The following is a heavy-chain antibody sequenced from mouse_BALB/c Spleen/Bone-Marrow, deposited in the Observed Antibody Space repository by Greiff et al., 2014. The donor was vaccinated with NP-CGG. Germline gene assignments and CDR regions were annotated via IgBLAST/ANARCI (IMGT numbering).Heavy chain of an antibody. CDR3: AREYGYFDV. J-gene: IGHJ1*01. D-gene: IGHD1-1*02. CDR1: GFTFTDYY. Sequence: EVKLMESGGGLVQPGGSLRLSCATSGFTFTDYYMSWVRQPPGKALEWLGFIRNKASGYTPDYSASVKGRFTISRDNSQSILYLQMNTLRAEDSATYYCAREYGYFDVWGAGTTVTVSS. V-gene: IGHV7-3*02. CDR2: IRNKASGYTP.